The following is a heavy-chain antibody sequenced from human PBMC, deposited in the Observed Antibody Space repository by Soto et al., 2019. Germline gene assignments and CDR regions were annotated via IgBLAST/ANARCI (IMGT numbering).Heavy chain of an antibody. D-gene: IGHD1-20*01. CDR1: GFTFSSYG. J-gene: IGHJ3*02. Sequence: PGGSLRLSCAASGFTFSSYGMHWVRQAPGKGLEWVAVIWFDGSNKYYADSVKGRFTISRDNSKNTLYLQMNSLRAEDTAVYYCARGRYHNDAFDIWGQGTMVTVS. CDR3: ARGRYHNDAFDI. V-gene: IGHV3-33*01. CDR2: IWFDGSNK.